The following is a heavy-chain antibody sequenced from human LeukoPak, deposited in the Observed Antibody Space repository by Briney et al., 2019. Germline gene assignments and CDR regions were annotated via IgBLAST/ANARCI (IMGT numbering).Heavy chain of an antibody. CDR3: AKDGGEAAAGTNPDY. V-gene: IGHV3-30*02. CDR1: GFTFSSYG. Sequence: GGSLRLSCAASGFTFSSYGMHWVRQAPGKGLEWVAFIRYDGSNKYYADSVKGRFTISRDNSKNTLYLQMNSLRAEDTAVYYCAKDGGEAAAGTNPDYWGQGTLVTVSS. CDR2: IRYDGSNK. J-gene: IGHJ4*02. D-gene: IGHD6-13*01.